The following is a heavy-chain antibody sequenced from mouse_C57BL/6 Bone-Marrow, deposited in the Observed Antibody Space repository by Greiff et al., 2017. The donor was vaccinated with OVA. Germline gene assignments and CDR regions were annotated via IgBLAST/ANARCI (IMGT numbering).Heavy chain of an antibody. CDR1: GYTFTDYN. V-gene: IGHV1-22*01. CDR3: ACSIYYGNERAMDY. CDR2: INPNNGGT. Sequence: DVQLQESGPELVKPGASVKMSCKASGYTFTDYNMHWVKQSPGKSLEWIGYINPNNGGTSYNQKFKGKATLTVNKSSSTAYMELRSLTSEDSAVYDCACSIYYGNERAMDYWGQGTSVTVSS. J-gene: IGHJ4*01. D-gene: IGHD2-1*01.